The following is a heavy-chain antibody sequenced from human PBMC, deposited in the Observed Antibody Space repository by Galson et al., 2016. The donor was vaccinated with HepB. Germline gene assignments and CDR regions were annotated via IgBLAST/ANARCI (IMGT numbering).Heavy chain of an antibody. D-gene: IGHD3-10*01. J-gene: IGHJ2*01. V-gene: IGHV4-39*01. CDR3: ARLVYYGSGSYWYFDL. CDR2: IYDSGST. CDR1: GGSISSTGYY. Sequence: LSLTCTVSGGSISSTGYYWGWIRQPLGKGLEWIGRIYDSGSTHYNPSLKSRVTISVDTSKDQFSLKLNSVTAADTAMYYCARLVYYGSGSYWYFDLWGRGTLVTVSS.